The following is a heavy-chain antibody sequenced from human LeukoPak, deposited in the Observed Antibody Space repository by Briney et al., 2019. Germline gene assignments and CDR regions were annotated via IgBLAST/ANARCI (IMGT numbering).Heavy chain of an antibody. CDR3: AREHPEYGSGSPSFDP. V-gene: IGHV3-30-3*01. D-gene: IGHD3-10*01. Sequence: PGGSLRLSCAASGFTFGSYAMHWVRQAPGKGLEWVAVISYDGSNKYYADSVKGRFTISRDNSKNTLYLQMNSLRAEDTAVYYCAREHPEYGSGSPSFDPWGQGTLVTVSS. J-gene: IGHJ5*02. CDR1: GFTFGSYA. CDR2: ISYDGSNK.